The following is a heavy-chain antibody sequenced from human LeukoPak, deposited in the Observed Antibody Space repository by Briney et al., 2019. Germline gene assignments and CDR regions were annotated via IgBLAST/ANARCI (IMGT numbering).Heavy chain of an antibody. J-gene: IGHJ3*02. D-gene: IGHD4-17*01. CDR2: IYYSGST. V-gene: IGHV4-39*07. CDR3: ATDYGDYGSPVTSPDAFDI. CDR1: SGSISSNTYY. Sequence: PSETLSLTCTVSSGSISSNTYYWGWFRQPPGKGLEWVASIYYSGSTYYNPSLKSRVTTSVDTSKNQFSLKLSSVTAADTAVYYCATDYGDYGSPVTSPDAFDIWGQGTMVTVSS.